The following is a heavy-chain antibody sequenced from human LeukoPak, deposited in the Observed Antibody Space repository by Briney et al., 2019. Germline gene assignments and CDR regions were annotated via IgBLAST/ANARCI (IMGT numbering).Heavy chain of an antibody. CDR2: ISAYNGNT. CDR1: GYTFTSYG. V-gene: IGHV1-18*01. D-gene: IGHD3-3*01. Sequence: ASVKVPCKASGYTFTSYGISWVRQAPGQGLEWMGWISAYNGNTNYAQKLQGRVTMTTDTSTSTAYMELRSLRSDDTAVYYCARATYYDFWSGYEVRYYFDYWGQGTLVTVSS. CDR3: ARATYYDFWSGYEVRYYFDY. J-gene: IGHJ4*02.